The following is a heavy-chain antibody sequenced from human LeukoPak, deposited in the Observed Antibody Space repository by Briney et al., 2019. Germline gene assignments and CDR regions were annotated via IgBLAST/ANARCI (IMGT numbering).Heavy chain of an antibody. CDR2: IYHSGST. Sequence: TSETLSLTCAVSGGSISSGGYSWSWIRQPPGKGLEWIGYIYHSGSTNYNPSLKSRVTISVDTSKNQFSLKLSSVTAADTAVYYCARVGGTNYYYYGMDVWGQGTTVTVSS. CDR1: GGSISSGGYS. V-gene: IGHV4-30-2*01. J-gene: IGHJ6*02. D-gene: IGHD3-16*01. CDR3: ARVGGTNYYYYGMDV.